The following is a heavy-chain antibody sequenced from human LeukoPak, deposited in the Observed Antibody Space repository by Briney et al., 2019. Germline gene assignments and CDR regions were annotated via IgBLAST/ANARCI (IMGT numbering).Heavy chain of an antibody. D-gene: IGHD3-22*01. V-gene: IGHV2-5*01. CDR1: GFSLSTSGVG. CDR3: AHTYYYDSNGRHYYFDY. J-gene: IGHJ4*02. Sequence: KESGPTLVKPTQTLTLTCTFSGFSLSTSGVGVGWIRQPPGKALEWLALIYWNDDKPYNPSLTSRLTITKDTSKNQVVLTMTNVDPVDTATYYCAHTYYYDSNGRHYYFDYWGRGTLVTVSS. CDR2: IYWNDDK.